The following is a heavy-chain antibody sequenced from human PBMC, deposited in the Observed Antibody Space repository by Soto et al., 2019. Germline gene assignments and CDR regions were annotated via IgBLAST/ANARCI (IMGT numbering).Heavy chain of an antibody. D-gene: IGHD2-2*01. Sequence: PCGSGILSCAASPHIGGSSYVSWVRQAPWKGLEWVSFLYTGDPPHYADFVKGRFTISRDNSKNTMYLQMDSLRVEDTAVYYCTRDLMDVVPPADGFFDPWGQGRQVTVSS. V-gene: IGHV3-53*01. J-gene: IGHJ5*02. CDR2: LYTGDPP. CDR1: PHIGGSSY. CDR3: TRDLMDVVPPADGFFDP.